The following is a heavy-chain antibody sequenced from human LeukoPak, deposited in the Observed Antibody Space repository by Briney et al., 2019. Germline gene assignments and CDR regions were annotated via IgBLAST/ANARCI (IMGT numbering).Heavy chain of an antibody. Sequence: GGSLRLSCAASGFTFSSYAMHWVRQAPGKGLEWVAVISYDGSNKYYADSVKGRFTISRDNSKNTLYLQMNSLRAEDTAVYYCAKDGVAATIAHWYFDLWGRGTLVTVSS. V-gene: IGHV3-30*04. D-gene: IGHD5-12*01. CDR1: GFTFSSYA. CDR2: ISYDGSNK. J-gene: IGHJ2*01. CDR3: AKDGVAATIAHWYFDL.